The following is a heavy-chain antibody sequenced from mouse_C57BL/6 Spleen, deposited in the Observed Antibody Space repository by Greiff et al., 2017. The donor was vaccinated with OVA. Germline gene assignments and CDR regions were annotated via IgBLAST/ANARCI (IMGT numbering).Heavy chain of an antibody. Sequence: QVQLQQSGPGLVQPSQSLSITCTVSGFSLTSYGVHWFRQSPGKGLEWLGVIWSGGSTDYNAAFISRLSISKDNSKSQVFFKMNSLQADDTAIYYCAREGVYGSLDYWGQGTTLTVSS. V-gene: IGHV2-2*01. CDR3: AREGVYGSLDY. CDR1: GFSLTSYG. CDR2: IWSGGST. J-gene: IGHJ2*01. D-gene: IGHD1-1*01.